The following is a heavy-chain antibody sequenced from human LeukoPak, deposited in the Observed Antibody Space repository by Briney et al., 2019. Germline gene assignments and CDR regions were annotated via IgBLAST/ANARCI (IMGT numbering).Heavy chain of an antibody. CDR2: INWNGGST. D-gene: IGHD3-10*01. CDR3: ARVASLLWFGETAGDYYYMDV. Sequence: GGSLRLSCAASGFTFDDYGMSWVRHAPGKGLEWVSGINWNGGSTGYADSVKARFTISRDNAKNSLYLQMNSLRAEDTALYYCARVASLLWFGETAGDYYYMDVWGKGTTVTVSS. CDR1: GFTFDDYG. J-gene: IGHJ6*03. V-gene: IGHV3-20*04.